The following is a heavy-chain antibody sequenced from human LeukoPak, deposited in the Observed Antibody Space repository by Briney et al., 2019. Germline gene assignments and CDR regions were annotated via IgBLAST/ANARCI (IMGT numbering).Heavy chain of an antibody. V-gene: IGHV3-53*05. Sequence: GGSLRLSCAASGFTVSSNYMSWVRQAPGKGLEWVSVIYSGGSTYYADSVKGRFTISRDNAKNSLYLQMNSLRAEDTALYYCAKDIGYSSGFWSGYFYYFDYWGQGTLVTVSS. CDR2: IYSGGST. CDR1: GFTVSSNY. CDR3: AKDIGYSSGFWSGYFYYFDY. J-gene: IGHJ4*02. D-gene: IGHD3-3*01.